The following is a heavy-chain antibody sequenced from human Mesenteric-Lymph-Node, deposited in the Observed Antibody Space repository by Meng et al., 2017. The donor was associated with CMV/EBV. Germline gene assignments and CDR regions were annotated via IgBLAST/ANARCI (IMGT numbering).Heavy chain of an antibody. Sequence: GGSLRLSCEVSGFTVSRHAMHWVRQAPGKGLEGVAVISDDGTKKYYIGSVRGRFIISRDNSESTLYLQMNSLRAEDTAVYYCARYIPEEWYSSGWYWFDPWGQGTLVTVSS. J-gene: IGHJ5*02. CDR3: ARYIPEEWYSSGWYWFDP. D-gene: IGHD6-19*01. CDR2: ISDDGTKK. V-gene: IGHV3-30-3*01. CDR1: GFTVSRHA.